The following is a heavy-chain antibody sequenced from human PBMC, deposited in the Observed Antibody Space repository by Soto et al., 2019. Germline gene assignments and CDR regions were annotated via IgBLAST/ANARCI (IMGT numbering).Heavy chain of an antibody. V-gene: IGHV1-18*01. CDR3: AREPLVVSSVYYHRPFHY. J-gene: IGHJ4*02. CDR2: ISTYNGDT. CDR1: GYTFPTYG. Sequence: QVQLVQSGAEVKKPGASVRVSCMASGYTFPTYGIRWVRQAPGQGLEWRGWISTYNGDTNYAQMVQGRVTMTIDTATSTGYLELRSLRTDDTAIYYCAREPLVVSSVYYHRPFHYWGQGTLVTVSS. D-gene: IGHD3-22*01.